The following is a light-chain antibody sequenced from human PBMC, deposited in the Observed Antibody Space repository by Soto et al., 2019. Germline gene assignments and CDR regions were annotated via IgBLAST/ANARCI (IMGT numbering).Light chain of an antibody. CDR1: SSDAGGYNY. Sequence: HSVLTQPASVSGSPGQSITISCTGTSSDAGGYNYVSWYQQHPGKAPKLMIYDVSNRPSGVSNRFSGSKSGNTASLTISGLQAEDEADYYCSSYTSSSTLGVFGTGTKVTIL. J-gene: IGLJ1*01. CDR2: DVS. V-gene: IGLV2-14*01. CDR3: SSYTSSSTLGV.